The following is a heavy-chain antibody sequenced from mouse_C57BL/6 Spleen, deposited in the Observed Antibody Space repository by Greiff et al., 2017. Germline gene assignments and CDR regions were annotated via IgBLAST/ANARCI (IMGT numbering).Heavy chain of an antibody. CDR2: INPGSGGT. CDR3: ARFDGYFYWYFDV. J-gene: IGHJ1*03. CDR1: GYAFTNYL. Sequence: QVQLQQSGAELVRPGTSVKVSCKASGYAFTNYLIEWVKQRPGQGLEWIGVINPGSGGTNYNEKFKGKATLTADKSSSTAYMQLSSLTSEDSAVYFCARFDGYFYWYFDVWGTGTTVTVSS. D-gene: IGHD2-3*01. V-gene: IGHV1-54*01.